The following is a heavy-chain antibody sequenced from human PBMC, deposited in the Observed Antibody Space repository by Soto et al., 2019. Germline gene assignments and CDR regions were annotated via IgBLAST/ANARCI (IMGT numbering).Heavy chain of an antibody. CDR3: ARGRNYVYYYYYMDV. CDR2: INHSRST. D-gene: IGHD3-16*01. Sequence: PSETLSLTCAVYGGSFSGYYWSWIRQPPGKGLEWIGEINHSRSTNYNPSLKSRVTISVDTSKNQFSLKLSSVTAADTAVYYCARGRNYVYYYYYMDVWGKGTTVTVSS. J-gene: IGHJ6*03. CDR1: GGSFSGYY. V-gene: IGHV4-34*01.